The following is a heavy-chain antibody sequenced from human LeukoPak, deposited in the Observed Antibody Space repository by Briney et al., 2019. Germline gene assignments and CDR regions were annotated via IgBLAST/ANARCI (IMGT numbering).Heavy chain of an antibody. J-gene: IGHJ6*02. Sequence: ASVKVSCKASGYTFTSYGISWVRQAPGQGLEWMGWISAYNGNTNYAQKLQGRVTMTTDTSTSTAYMELRSLRSDDTAVYYCARVPPGVVTGYYGMDVWGQGTTVTVS. CDR2: ISAYNGNT. CDR1: GYTFTSYG. CDR3: ARVPPGVVTGYYGMDV. D-gene: IGHD4-23*01. V-gene: IGHV1-18*01.